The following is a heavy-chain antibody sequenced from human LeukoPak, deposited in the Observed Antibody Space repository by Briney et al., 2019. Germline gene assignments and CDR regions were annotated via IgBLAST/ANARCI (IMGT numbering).Heavy chain of an antibody. Sequence: GASVKVSCKASGYTFTSYAMNWVRQAPGQGLEWMGWINTNTGNPTYAQGFTGRFVFSLDTSVSTAYLQISSLKAEDTAVYYCVRASLPYYDILTGYYSYYYYYYMDVWGKGTTVTVSS. CDR2: INTNTGNP. J-gene: IGHJ6*03. CDR1: GYTFTSYA. CDR3: VRASLPYYDILTGYYSYYYYYYMDV. V-gene: IGHV7-4-1*02. D-gene: IGHD3-9*01.